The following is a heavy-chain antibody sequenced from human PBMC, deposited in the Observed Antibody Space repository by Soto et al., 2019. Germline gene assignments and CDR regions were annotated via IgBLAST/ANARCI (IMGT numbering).Heavy chain of an antibody. CDR1: GYTFTSYA. CDR2: INAGNGNT. CDR3: ARGLGLYYFDY. Sequence: QVQLVQSGAEVKKPGASVKVSCKASGYTFTSYAMHWVRQAPGQRLEWMGWINAGNGNTKYSQKFQGRVTITRDTSASIAYMELSSMRSEDTAVYYCARGLGLYYFDYWGQGTLVPVSS. D-gene: IGHD1-26*01. J-gene: IGHJ4*02. V-gene: IGHV1-3*01.